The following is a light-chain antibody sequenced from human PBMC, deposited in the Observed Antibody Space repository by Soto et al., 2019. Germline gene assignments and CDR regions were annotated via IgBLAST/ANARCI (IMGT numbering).Light chain of an antibody. J-gene: IGKJ1*01. CDR2: WAS. CDR1: QSVLYSSNNKNY. Sequence: DIVMTQSADSLAVPLGERATINCKSSQSVLYSSNNKNYLAWYQHKPGQPPKLLIHWASTRESGVPDRFSGSGSGSDFTLTISSLQAEDVAVYYCQQYYTTPWTFGQGTEVEIK. V-gene: IGKV4-1*01. CDR3: QQYYTTPWT.